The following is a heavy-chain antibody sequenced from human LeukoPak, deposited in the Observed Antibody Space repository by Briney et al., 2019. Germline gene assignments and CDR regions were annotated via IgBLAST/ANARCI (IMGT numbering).Heavy chain of an antibody. CDR3: ARGDFGETNTAFDV. CDR1: GYTFTDYD. J-gene: IGHJ3*01. V-gene: IGHV1-8*03. Sequence: EASVKLSCKTSGYTFTDYDVHCVRQAPGQGLEWMGWINPNSATTNYAQRLQGRVTFTRDTSLSVAYMALSSLTSEAAAVYFCARGDFGETNTAFDVWGQGTLVAVSS. D-gene: IGHD4-17*01. CDR2: INPNSATT.